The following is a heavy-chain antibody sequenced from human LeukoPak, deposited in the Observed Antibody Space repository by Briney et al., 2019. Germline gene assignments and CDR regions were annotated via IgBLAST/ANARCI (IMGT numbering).Heavy chain of an antibody. J-gene: IGHJ2*01. D-gene: IGHD4-23*01. CDR3: ARGGGATVVTPEYFDL. CDR2: IYYSGST. Sequence: PSQTLSLTCTVSGGSINSGDYSWSWIRQPPGKGLEWIGYIYYSGSTYYNPSLKSRVTISVDTSKNQFSLKLSSVTAADTAVYYCARGGGATVVTPEYFDLWGRGTLVTVSS. CDR1: GGSINSGDYS. V-gene: IGHV4-30-4*01.